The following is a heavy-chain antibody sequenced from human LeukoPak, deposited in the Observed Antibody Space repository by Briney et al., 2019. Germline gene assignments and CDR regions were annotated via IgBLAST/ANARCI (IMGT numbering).Heavy chain of an antibody. J-gene: IGHJ4*02. Sequence: GGSLRLSCTASGFTFSDYAMSWFRQAPGKGLEWVGFIRNKAYGGTAEYAASVRGRFTISRDDSKTIAYLQMNSLKTEDTAVYYCTREKRYFDWFQADYWGQGTLVTVSS. D-gene: IGHD3-9*01. V-gene: IGHV3-49*03. CDR3: TREKRYFDWFQADY. CDR2: IRNKAYGGTA. CDR1: GFTFSDYA.